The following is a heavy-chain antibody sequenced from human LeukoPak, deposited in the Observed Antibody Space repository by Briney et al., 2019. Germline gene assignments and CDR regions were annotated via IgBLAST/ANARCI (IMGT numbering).Heavy chain of an antibody. CDR3: TRTYYYDSRDYFDY. CDR1: GFTFRTYW. D-gene: IGHD3-22*01. J-gene: IGHJ4*02. Sequence: GGSLRLSCAASGFTFRTYWMHWVRQVPGKGLVWVSRIKTDGSESVYADNVKGRFTISRDNARNTLYLQMNSLRVEDTAVYYCTRTYYYDSRDYFDYWGQEALVTVSS. V-gene: IGHV3-74*01. CDR2: IKTDGSES.